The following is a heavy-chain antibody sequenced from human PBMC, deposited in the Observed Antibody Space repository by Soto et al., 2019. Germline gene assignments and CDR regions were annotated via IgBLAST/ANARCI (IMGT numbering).Heavy chain of an antibody. J-gene: IGHJ4*02. CDR1: GFTVSSNY. Sequence: GGSLRLSCAASGFTVSSNYMSWVRQAPGKGLEWVSVIYSGGSTYYADSVKGRFTISRDNSKNTLYLQMNSLRAEDTAVYYCATYNWNDEALDYWGQGTLVTVSS. V-gene: IGHV3-66*01. CDR2: IYSGGST. D-gene: IGHD1-1*01. CDR3: ATYNWNDEALDY.